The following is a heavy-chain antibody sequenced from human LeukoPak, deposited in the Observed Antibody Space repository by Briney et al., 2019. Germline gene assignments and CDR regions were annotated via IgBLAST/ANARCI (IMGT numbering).Heavy chain of an antibody. J-gene: IGHJ4*02. CDR1: GFTFSGSA. CDR2: IRSKANSYAT. Sequence: GGSLRLSCAASGFTFSGSAMHWVRQASGKGLEWVGRIRSKANSYATAYAASVKGRFTIFRDDSKNTAYLQMNSLKTEDTAVYYCTRLGYYYGSGSPNQYWGQGTLVTVYS. CDR3: TRLGYYYGSGSPNQY. V-gene: IGHV3-73*01. D-gene: IGHD3-10*01.